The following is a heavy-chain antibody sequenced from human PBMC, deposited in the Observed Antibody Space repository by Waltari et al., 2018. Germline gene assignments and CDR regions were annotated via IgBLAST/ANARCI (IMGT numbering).Heavy chain of an antibody. CDR2: IYYSGST. CDR3: AREPRYCSSTSCYHYWYFDL. Sequence: QVQLQESGPGLVKPSQTLSLTCTVSGGSISSGGYYWSWIRQHPGKGLEWIGYIYYSGSTYYNPSLKSRVTISVDTSKNQFSLKLSSVTAADTAVYYCAREPRYCSSTSCYHYWYFDLWGRGTLVTVSS. V-gene: IGHV4-31*03. D-gene: IGHD2-2*01. CDR1: GGSISSGGYY. J-gene: IGHJ2*01.